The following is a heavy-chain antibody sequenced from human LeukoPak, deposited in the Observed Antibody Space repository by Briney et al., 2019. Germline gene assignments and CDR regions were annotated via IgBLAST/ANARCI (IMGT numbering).Heavy chain of an antibody. V-gene: IGHV3-23*01. CDR3: APTPAVYSSSWYVGRARADYFDY. CDR1: GFTFTSYA. J-gene: IGHJ4*02. D-gene: IGHD6-13*01. Sequence: PGGSLRLSCAASGFTFTSYAMNWVRQAPGKGLEWVSGISGSGSSTYYADSVKGRFTISRDNSKNTLYLQMNSLRAEDTAVYYCAPTPAVYSSSWYVGRARADYFDYWGQGTLVTVSS. CDR2: ISGSGSST.